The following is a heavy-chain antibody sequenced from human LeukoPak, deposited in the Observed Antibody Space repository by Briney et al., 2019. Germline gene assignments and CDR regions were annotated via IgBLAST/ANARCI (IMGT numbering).Heavy chain of an antibody. CDR3: ARGSSYSSSWWVYYYYGMDV. V-gene: IGHV4-34*01. J-gene: IGHJ6*02. CDR1: GGSFSGYY. CDR2: INHSRST. D-gene: IGHD6-13*01. Sequence: SETLSLTCAVYGGSFSGYYWSWIRQPPGKGLEWIGEINHSRSTNYNPSLKSRVTISVDTSKNQFSLKLSSVTAADTAVYYCARGSSYSSSWWVYYYYGMDVWGQGTTVSVSS.